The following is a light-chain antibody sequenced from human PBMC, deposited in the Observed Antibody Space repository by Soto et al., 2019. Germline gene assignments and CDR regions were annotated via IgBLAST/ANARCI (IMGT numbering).Light chain of an antibody. CDR3: SSYTSSSTV. CDR2: GVS. CDR1: SSDVGGYNY. Sequence: QSVLTQPVSPSRSPVQSIIISRTGISSDVGGYNYVTLYQQHPGKAPKLMIYGVSNQPSGVSNHFSGSKSGNTASLTISGLQAEDEADYYYSSYTSSSTVFGTGTKVTVL. V-gene: IGLV2-14*01. J-gene: IGLJ1*01.